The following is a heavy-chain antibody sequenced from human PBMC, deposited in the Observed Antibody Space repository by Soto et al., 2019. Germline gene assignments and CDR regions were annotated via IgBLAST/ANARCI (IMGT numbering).Heavy chain of an antibody. CDR3: STSSRNEYHFAMDA. CDR2: IYSGGST. V-gene: IGHV3-53*02. CDR1: GLSVSSSD. Sequence: EVHLVETGGGLIQPGGSLRLCCAASGLSVSSSDMSWVRQASGKGLEWVSVIYSGGSTHDADSVKGRFTISRDNSKNTVHLQMNSLTVDDTAVYFCSTSSRNEYHFAMDAWGQGTTVIVSS. J-gene: IGHJ6*02. D-gene: IGHD6-6*01.